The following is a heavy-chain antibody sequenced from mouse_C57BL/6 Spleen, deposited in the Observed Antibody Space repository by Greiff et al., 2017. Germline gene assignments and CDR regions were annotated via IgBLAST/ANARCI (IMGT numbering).Heavy chain of an antibody. V-gene: IGHV1-82*01. CDR3: SRSSLLGVFDF. J-gene: IGHJ2*01. CDR2: IYTGDGDT. Sequence: QVQLQQSGPELVKPGASVKITCKASGYAFSSSWMNWVKQRPGKGLERSGRIYTGDGDTNYNGKFKGKATLPADKSSSTASLQLSSLTSEDSAVYFCSRSSLLGVFDFWGQGTTLTVSS. D-gene: IGHD2-10*01. CDR1: GYAFSSSW.